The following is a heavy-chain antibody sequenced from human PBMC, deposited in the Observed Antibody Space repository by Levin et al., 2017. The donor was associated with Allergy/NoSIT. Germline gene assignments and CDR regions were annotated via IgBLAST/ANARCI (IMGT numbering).Heavy chain of an antibody. V-gene: IGHV4-59*01. D-gene: IGHD3-3*01. CDR3: ARGGGFLQWFSD. CDR2: ISTRGTT. Sequence: SETLSLTCTVSGSSINSYYWSWIRRLPGKGLEWIGYISTRGTTTYNPSLNSRVTIATDTSNNQLYLHLTSVTAADTAGYYCARGGGFLQWFSDWGQGTLVTVSS. CDR1: GSSINSYY. J-gene: IGHJ4*02.